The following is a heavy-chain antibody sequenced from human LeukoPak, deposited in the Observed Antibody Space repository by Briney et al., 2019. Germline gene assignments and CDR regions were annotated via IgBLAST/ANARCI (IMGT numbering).Heavy chain of an antibody. D-gene: IGHD1-26*01. V-gene: IGHV3-30-3*01. Sequence: GGSLRLSCAASGFTFSSYAMHWVRQAPGKGLEWVAVISYDGSNKYYADSVKGRFTISRDNSKNTLFLQINSLRAEDTAVYYCARSGSFSPTYYFDYWGQGTLVTVSS. CDR2: ISYDGSNK. J-gene: IGHJ4*02. CDR1: GFTFSSYA. CDR3: ARSGSFSPTYYFDY.